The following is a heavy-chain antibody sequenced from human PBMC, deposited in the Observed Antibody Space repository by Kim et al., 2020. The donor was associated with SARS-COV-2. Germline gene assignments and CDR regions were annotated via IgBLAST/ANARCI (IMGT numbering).Heavy chain of an antibody. Sequence: VKGRFTISRDNSKNTRYLQMNSLRAEDTAVYYCAKDGGGSYLYYYYYMDVWGKGTTVTVSS. J-gene: IGHJ6*03. V-gene: IGHV3-23*01. D-gene: IGHD1-26*01. CDR3: AKDGGGSYLYYYYYMDV.